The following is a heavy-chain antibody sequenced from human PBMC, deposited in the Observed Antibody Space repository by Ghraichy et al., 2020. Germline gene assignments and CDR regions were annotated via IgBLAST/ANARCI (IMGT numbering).Heavy chain of an antibody. V-gene: IGHV4-39*02. CDR1: AGSISSRSYS. Sequence: SETLSLTCTVSAGSISSRSYSWSWFRQPPGKGLEWIGSIYYSGYTFDNPSLRSRVTISEDTSKNHFSLTLTSVTAADTAVYSCAAPNYYDSNGYNYAAVFDIWGQGTMVTVSS. CDR2: IYYSGYT. CDR3: AAPNYYDSNGYNYAAVFDI. J-gene: IGHJ3*02. D-gene: IGHD3-22*01.